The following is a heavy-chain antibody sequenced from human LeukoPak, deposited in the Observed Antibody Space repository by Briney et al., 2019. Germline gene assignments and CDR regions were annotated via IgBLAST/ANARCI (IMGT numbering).Heavy chain of an antibody. CDR2: IYSGGST. J-gene: IGHJ5*02. CDR1: GFTVSSNY. V-gene: IGHV3-53*01. D-gene: IGHD3-3*01. CDR3: ARDKYDFWSGYSYNWFDP. Sequence: GGSLRLSCAASGFTVSSNYMSWVRQAPGKGLEWVSVIYSGGSTYYADSVKGRFTISRDNSKNTLYLRMNSLRAEDTAVYYCARDKYDFWSGYSYNWFDPWGQGTLVTVSS.